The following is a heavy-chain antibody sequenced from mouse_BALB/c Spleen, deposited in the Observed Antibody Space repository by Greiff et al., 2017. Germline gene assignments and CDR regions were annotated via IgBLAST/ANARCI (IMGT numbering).Heavy chain of an antibody. J-gene: IGHJ4*01. CDR2: IAPYYGGT. CDR1: GYSFTGYN. Sequence: VHVKQSGPELEKPGASVKISCKASGYSFTGYNMNWVKQSNGKSLEWIGNIAPYYGGTSYNQKFTGKATLTVDKSYSTAYMQLKSLTSEDSAVYYCARTGDNGADAMDVWGQGTSVTVSS. V-gene: IGHV1-39*01. CDR3: ARTGDNGADAMDV. D-gene: IGHD1-2*01.